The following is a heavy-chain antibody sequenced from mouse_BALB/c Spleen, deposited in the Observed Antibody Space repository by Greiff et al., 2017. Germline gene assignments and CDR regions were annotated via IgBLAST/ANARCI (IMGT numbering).Heavy chain of an antibody. CDR2: ISYSGST. V-gene: IGHV3-8*02. Sequence: EVQLQESGPSLVKPSQTLSLTCSVTGDSINSGYWNWIRKFPGNKLEYMGYISYSGSTYYNPSLKSRISITRDTSKNQYYLQLNSVTTEDTATYYCARRGVTTFAMDYWGQGTSVTVSS. J-gene: IGHJ4*01. CDR1: GDSINSGY. D-gene: IGHD2-1*01. CDR3: ARRGVTTFAMDY.